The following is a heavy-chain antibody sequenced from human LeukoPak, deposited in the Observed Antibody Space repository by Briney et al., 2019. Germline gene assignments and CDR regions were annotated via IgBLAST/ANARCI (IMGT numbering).Heavy chain of an antibody. CDR1: GFTFSSYG. CDR3: ARGGVTTMTLRDLWLDY. CDR2: ISRSGATI. J-gene: IGHJ4*02. D-gene: IGHD4-17*01. Sequence: GGSLRLSCAASGFTFSSYGMNWVRQAPGKGPEWISYISRSGATIYYADSVKGRFTISRDNSKSTLYLQMNSLKAEDTAVYYCARGGVTTMTLRDLWLDYWGQGTLVTVSS. V-gene: IGHV3-48*03.